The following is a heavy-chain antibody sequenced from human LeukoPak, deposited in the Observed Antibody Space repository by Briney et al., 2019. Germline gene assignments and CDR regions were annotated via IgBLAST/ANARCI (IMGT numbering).Heavy chain of an antibody. J-gene: IGHJ4*02. CDR3: AKETFYYGSGSFMGY. D-gene: IGHD3-10*01. CDR1: GFTCSSYA. Sequence: GGSLRLSCAASGFTCSSYAMSWVRQAPGKGLEWVSGISGSGGNTYYADSVKGRFTVSRDNSKKTRYLQMNSLRAEDTAVYYCAKETFYYGSGSFMGYWGQGTLVTVSS. V-gene: IGHV3-23*01. CDR2: ISGSGGNT.